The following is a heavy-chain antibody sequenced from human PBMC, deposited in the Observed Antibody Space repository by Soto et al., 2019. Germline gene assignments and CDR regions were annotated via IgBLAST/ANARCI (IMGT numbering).Heavy chain of an antibody. CDR3: ASLLLLWFGELLGGYYYYGMDV. Sequence: PSETLSLTCTVSGGSISSSSYYWGWIRQPPGKGLEWIGSIYYSGSTYYNPSLKSRVTISVDTSKNQFSLKLSSVTAADTAVYYCASLLLLWFGELLGGYYYYGMDVWGQGTTVTVSS. J-gene: IGHJ6*02. CDR1: GGSISSSSYY. CDR2: IYYSGST. V-gene: IGHV4-39*01. D-gene: IGHD3-10*01.